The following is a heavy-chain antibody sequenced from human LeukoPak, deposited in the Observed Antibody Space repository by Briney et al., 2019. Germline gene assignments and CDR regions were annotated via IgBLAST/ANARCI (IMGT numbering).Heavy chain of an antibody. Sequence: PGGSLRLSCAASGLTFSAYGMHWVRQTPGKGLEWVAFTPSDGRFEDYADSVKGRFTISRDNSKNTLYLQMNSLTTEDTAVYYCAKDQVVVVPAANNWFDPWGQGTLVTVSS. V-gene: IGHV3-30*02. D-gene: IGHD2-2*01. CDR3: AKDQVVVVPAANNWFDP. CDR2: TPSDGRFE. CDR1: GLTFSAYG. J-gene: IGHJ5*02.